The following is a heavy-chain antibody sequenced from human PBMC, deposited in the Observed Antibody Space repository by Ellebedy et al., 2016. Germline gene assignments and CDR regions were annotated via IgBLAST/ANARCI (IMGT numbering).Heavy chain of an antibody. CDR3: ARSTMMVVGDGCDL. Sequence: GESLKISCTASGFTFSSYAMHWVRQAPGKGLEWVAVISYDGSNKHYADFVKGRFTISRDNSKNTLYLQMNSLRAEDRAVYYCARSTMMVVGDGCDLWGQGTMVTVSS. J-gene: IGHJ3*01. V-gene: IGHV3-30-3*01. D-gene: IGHD3-22*01. CDR1: GFTFSSYA. CDR2: ISYDGSNK.